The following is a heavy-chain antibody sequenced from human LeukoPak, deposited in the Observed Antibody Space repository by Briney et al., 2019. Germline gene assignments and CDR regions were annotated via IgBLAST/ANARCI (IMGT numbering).Heavy chain of an antibody. CDR2: IYYSGST. CDR3: ARRGGTYQYYFDY. J-gene: IGHJ4*02. V-gene: IGHV4-59*08. CDR1: GGSFSGYY. Sequence: SETLSLTCAVYGGSFSGYYWSWIRQPPGKGLEWIGYIYYSGSTNYNPSLKSRVTISVDTSKSQFSLKLSSVTAADTAVYYCARRGGTYQYYFDYWGQGTLVTVSS. D-gene: IGHD1-26*01.